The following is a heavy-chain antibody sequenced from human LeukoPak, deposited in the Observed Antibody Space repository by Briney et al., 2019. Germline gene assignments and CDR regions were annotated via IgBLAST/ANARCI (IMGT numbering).Heavy chain of an antibody. V-gene: IGHV4-4*07. D-gene: IGHD1-26*01. Sequence: SETLSLTCTVSGGSISSYYWSWIRQPAGKGLEWFGRIYTSGSTNYNASLKSRVSMSVDTSKNQFSLKRSSVTAADTAVFYCARENSGSYREFDYWGQGTLVTVSS. CDR3: ARENSGSYREFDY. J-gene: IGHJ4*02. CDR2: IYTSGST. CDR1: GGSISSYY.